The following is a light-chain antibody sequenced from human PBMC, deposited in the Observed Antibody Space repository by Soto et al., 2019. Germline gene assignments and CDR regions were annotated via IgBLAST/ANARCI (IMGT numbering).Light chain of an antibody. CDR3: CSYAGSYPYV. CDR2: DVI. Sequence: QAVLTQPRSVSGSPGQSVTISCTGTSSDVGGYNFVSWYQQHPGKAPKLMIYDVIKRPSGVPDRFSGSKSGNTASLTIYGLQAEDVAAYYCCSYAGSYPYVFGTGTKVTVL. J-gene: IGLJ1*01. V-gene: IGLV2-11*01. CDR1: SSDVGGYNF.